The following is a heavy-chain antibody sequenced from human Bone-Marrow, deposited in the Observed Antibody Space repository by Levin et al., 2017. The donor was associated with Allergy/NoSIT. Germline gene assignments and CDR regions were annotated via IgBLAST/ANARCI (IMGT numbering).Heavy chain of an antibody. J-gene: IGHJ6*02. CDR1: GYTFTSYD. CDR2: MNPNSGNT. D-gene: IGHD3-10*01. V-gene: IGHV1-8*01. Sequence: GESLKISCKASGYTFTSYDINWVRQATGQGLEWMGWMNPNSGNTVYAQKFQGRVTMTRNTSISTAYMELSSLRSEDTAVYYCARGSYGSGSYYSYYYYGMDVWGQGTTVTVSS. CDR3: ARGSYGSGSYYSYYYYGMDV.